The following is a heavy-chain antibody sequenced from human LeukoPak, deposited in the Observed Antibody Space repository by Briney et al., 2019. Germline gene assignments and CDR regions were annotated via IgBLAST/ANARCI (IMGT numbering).Heavy chain of an antibody. D-gene: IGHD4-17*01. CDR3: ARDRTDYGDYGNWFDP. Sequence: SETLSLTCAVYGGSLSGYYWSWIRQPPGKGLEWIGEINHSGNTNYNPPLKSRVTISVDTSKNQFSLKLSSVTAADTAVYYCARDRTDYGDYGNWFDPWGQGTLVTVSS. V-gene: IGHV4-34*01. CDR2: INHSGNT. J-gene: IGHJ5*02. CDR1: GGSLSGYY.